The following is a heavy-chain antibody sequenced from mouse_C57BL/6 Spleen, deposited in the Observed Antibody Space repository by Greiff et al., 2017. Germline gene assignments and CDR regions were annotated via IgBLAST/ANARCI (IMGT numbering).Heavy chain of an antibody. CDR1: GYAFTNYL. CDR2: INPGSGGT. J-gene: IGHJ4*01. Sequence: VQLQQSGAELVRPGTSVKVSCKASGYAFTNYLIEWVKQRPGQGLEWIGVINPGSGGTNYNEKFKGKATLTADKSSSTAYMQLSSLTSEDSAVYFCAREEIYYYGSSYGYAMDYWGQGTSVTVSS. V-gene: IGHV1-54*01. CDR3: AREEIYYYGSSYGYAMDY. D-gene: IGHD1-1*01.